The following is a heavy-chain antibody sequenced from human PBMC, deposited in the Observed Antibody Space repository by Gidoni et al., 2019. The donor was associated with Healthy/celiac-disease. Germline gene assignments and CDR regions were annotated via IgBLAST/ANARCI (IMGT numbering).Heavy chain of an antibody. CDR3: ARVTPHWLDSFDY. J-gene: IGHJ4*02. V-gene: IGHV4-59*01. Sequence: QVQLQESGPGLVKPSETLSLTCPVSGGSISSYYWSWIRQPPGKGLEWIGYIYYSGSTNYNPSLKSRVTISVGTSKNQFSLKLSSVTAADTAVYYCARVTPHWLDSFDYWGQGTLVTVSS. CDR2: IYYSGST. CDR1: GGSISSYY. D-gene: IGHD6-19*01.